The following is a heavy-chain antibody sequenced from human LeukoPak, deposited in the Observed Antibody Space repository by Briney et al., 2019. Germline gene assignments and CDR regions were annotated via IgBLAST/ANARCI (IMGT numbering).Heavy chain of an antibody. Sequence: PSQTLSLTCTVSSGSISTSNYYWGWVRQPPGKALEWIGNIFYSGSTYYSPSLKSRVTISVDPSKNQFSLKLSSVSAADTAVYYCARVYYSRSYDYWYFDLWGRGTLVTVSS. D-gene: IGHD6-13*01. CDR2: IFYSGST. V-gene: IGHV4-39*07. J-gene: IGHJ2*01. CDR3: ARVYYSRSYDYWYFDL. CDR1: SGSISTSNYY.